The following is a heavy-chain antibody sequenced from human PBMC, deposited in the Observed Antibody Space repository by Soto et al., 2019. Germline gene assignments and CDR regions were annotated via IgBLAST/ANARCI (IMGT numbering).Heavy chain of an antibody. CDR2: ISSSSSNI. V-gene: IGHV3-48*02. Sequence: EVQLAESGGGLVQPGGSLRLSCAASGFTLSSYAMNWVRQAPGKGLEWVSYISSSSSNIQYAGSVKGRFTISRDNAKNSLYLHMNSLRDDDTAVYFCARECSLGNRWCRWFDPWGQGTLVTVSS. D-gene: IGHD2-8*02. CDR3: ARECSLGNRWCRWFDP. J-gene: IGHJ5*02. CDR1: GFTLSSYA.